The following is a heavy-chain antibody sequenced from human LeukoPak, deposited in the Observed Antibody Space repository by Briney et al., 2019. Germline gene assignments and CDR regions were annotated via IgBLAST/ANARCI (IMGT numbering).Heavy chain of an antibody. J-gene: IGHJ4*02. CDR3: ARQYCSSTSCFFDY. Sequence: GESLKISCKGSGYSFTSYWSGVVRPMPGKGLEWMGIIYPGDSDTRYSPSFQGQVTISADKSISTAYLQWSSLKDSDTAMYYCARQYCSSTSCFFDYWGQGTLVTVSS. V-gene: IGHV5-51*01. CDR2: IYPGDSDT. CDR1: GYSFTSYW. D-gene: IGHD2-2*01.